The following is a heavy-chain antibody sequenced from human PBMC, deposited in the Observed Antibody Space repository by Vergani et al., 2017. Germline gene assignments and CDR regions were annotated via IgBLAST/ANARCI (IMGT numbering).Heavy chain of an antibody. V-gene: IGHV3-33*01. D-gene: IGHD1-1*01. J-gene: IGHJ5*01. CDR3: SRWGNEKRLDS. CDR1: GFTFSSHG. CDR2: IWYDGSNK. Sequence: QVQLVESEGGVVQTGRSLTLSCVASGFTFSSHGMHWVRQAPGKGLEWVAVIWYDGSNKYYGDSVKGRFTISRDNSENTLYLQMNSLRVENTAVYYCSRWGNEKRLDSWGQGTLVTVSS.